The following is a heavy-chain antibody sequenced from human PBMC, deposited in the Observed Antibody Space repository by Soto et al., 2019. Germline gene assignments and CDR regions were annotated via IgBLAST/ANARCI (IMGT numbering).Heavy chain of an antibody. V-gene: IGHV3-30*04. CDR1: GFIFANYA. Sequence: QVQLVESGGGAVQPGRSLRLSCAASGFIFANYAMDWVRQAPGKGLEWVAVMSDDGKQKYYSDSVKGRFTISRDNSKNTLFLQMSSLRPDDTAIYYCARERRILRFLGGPKYYHYGMDVWGHGTTVTVAS. D-gene: IGHD3-3*01. J-gene: IGHJ6*02. CDR3: ARERRILRFLGGPKYYHYGMDV. CDR2: MSDDGKQK.